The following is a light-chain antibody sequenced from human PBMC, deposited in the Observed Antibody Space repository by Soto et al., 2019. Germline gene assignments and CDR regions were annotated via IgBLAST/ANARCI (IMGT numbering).Light chain of an antibody. Sequence: EIVLTQSPDTLSLSPGERATLSCRATQNVARSNLAWYQHRPGQAPRLLISVASTRAADTPDRFSGSGSGAQFTLTISRLEPEDFAVYYCHQYGSSPPSSFGQGTRLEI. CDR2: VAS. V-gene: IGKV3-20*01. CDR1: QNVARSN. CDR3: HQYGSSPPSS. J-gene: IGKJ2*03.